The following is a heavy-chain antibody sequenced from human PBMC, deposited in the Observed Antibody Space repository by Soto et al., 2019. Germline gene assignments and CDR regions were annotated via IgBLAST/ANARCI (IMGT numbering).Heavy chain of an antibody. V-gene: IGHV4-59*01. CDR3: ARGAPMATTHFDY. D-gene: IGHD5-12*01. Sequence: QVQLQESGPGLVKPSETLSLTCTVSGGSISSYYWSWIRQPPGKGLEWIGYIYYSGSTNYNPSLKSRVTISVDTSKNQFSLKLSSVTAADTAVYYCARGAPMATTHFDYWGQGTLVTVSS. CDR1: GGSISSYY. J-gene: IGHJ4*02. CDR2: IYYSGST.